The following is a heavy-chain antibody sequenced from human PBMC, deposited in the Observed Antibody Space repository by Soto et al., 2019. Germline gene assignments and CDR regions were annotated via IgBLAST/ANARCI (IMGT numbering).Heavy chain of an antibody. V-gene: IGHV4-34*01. Sequence: SETLSLTCAVYGGSFSGYYWSWIRQFPGKGLEWIGEIDHSGNTNYNPSLKSRVTISVDTSKNQFSLKLRSVTGADTAVYYCARRYGGNFDYWGQGTLVTVS. CDR1: GGSFSGYY. D-gene: IGHD1-26*01. J-gene: IGHJ4*02. CDR3: ARRYGGNFDY. CDR2: IDHSGNT.